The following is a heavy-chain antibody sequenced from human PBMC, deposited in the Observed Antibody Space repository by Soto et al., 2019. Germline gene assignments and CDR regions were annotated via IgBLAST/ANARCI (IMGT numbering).Heavy chain of an antibody. CDR2: IKQDGSEK. CDR3: ARTIVVVVPDNFDH. D-gene: IGHD3-22*01. J-gene: IGHJ4*02. CDR1: GFTIGDYW. V-gene: IGHV3-7*01. Sequence: EVQLVESGGGVVQPGGSLRLSCAASGFTIGDYWMSWVRQAPGKGLEWVANIKQDGSEKYYVDSVKGRFTISRDSAKNSLYLQMNSLRGDDTPVYYCARTIVVVVPDNFDHWGQGTLVTVSS.